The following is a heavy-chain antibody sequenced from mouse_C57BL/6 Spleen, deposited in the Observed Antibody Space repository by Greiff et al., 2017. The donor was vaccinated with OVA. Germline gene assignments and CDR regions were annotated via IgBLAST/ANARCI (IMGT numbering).Heavy chain of an antibody. CDR3: ARSLRDSSGYVRYFDV. CDR2: IDPNSGGT. J-gene: IGHJ1*03. Sequence: VQLQQPGAELVKPGASVKLSCKASGYTFTSYWMHWVKQRPGRGLEWIGRIDPNSGGTKYNEKFKSKATLTVDKPSSTAYMQLSSLTSEDSAVYYCARSLRDSSGYVRYFDVWGTGTTVTVSS. V-gene: IGHV1-72*01. D-gene: IGHD3-2*02. CDR1: GYTFTSYW.